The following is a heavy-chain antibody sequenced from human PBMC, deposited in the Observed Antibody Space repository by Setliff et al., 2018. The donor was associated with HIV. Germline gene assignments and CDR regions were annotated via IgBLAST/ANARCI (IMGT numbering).Heavy chain of an antibody. CDR3: ARRQAATMGVYSYYFMDV. V-gene: IGHV4-39*07. D-gene: IGHD3-10*01. CDR1: GDSVNDRSYF. J-gene: IGHJ6*03. CDR2: FYYNGDS. Sequence: ETLSLTCTVSGDSVNDRSYFWGWIRQPPGKGLEWIGTFYYNGDSRYNPSLKSRVTISVDMSKNQFSLKLNSVTAADTAVYYCARRQAATMGVYSYYFMDVWGKGTTVTVSS.